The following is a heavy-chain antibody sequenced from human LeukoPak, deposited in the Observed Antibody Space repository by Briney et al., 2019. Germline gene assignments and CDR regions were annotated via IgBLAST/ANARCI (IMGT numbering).Heavy chain of an antibody. J-gene: IGHJ5*02. CDR3: ARDTSGYTNWFDP. V-gene: IGHV1-18*01. Sequence: PLASVKVSCKASGYTFTSYGIGWVRQAPGQGLEWMGWISAYNGNTNYAQKLQGRVTMTTDTSTSTAYMELRSLRSDDTAVYYCARDTSGYTNWFDPWGQGTLVTVSS. D-gene: IGHD2-2*02. CDR1: GYTFTSYG. CDR2: ISAYNGNT.